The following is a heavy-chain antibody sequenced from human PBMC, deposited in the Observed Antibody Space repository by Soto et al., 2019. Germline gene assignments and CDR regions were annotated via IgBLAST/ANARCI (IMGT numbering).Heavy chain of an antibody. CDR1: GGSISSVGYY. Sequence: SETLSLTCTVSGGSISSVGYYWSLIRQHPGKGLEWIGYIYYSGGTYYNPSLKSRVTISVDTSKNQFSLKLSSVTAADTAVYYGARWRVRFYFDEWGQGTLVTVSS. CDR3: ARWRVRFYFDE. D-gene: IGHD3-3*01. V-gene: IGHV4-31*03. CDR2: IYYSGGT. J-gene: IGHJ4*02.